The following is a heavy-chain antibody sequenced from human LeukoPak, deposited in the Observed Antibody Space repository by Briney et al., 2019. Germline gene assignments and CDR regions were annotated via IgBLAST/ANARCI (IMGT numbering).Heavy chain of an antibody. J-gene: IGHJ6*02. CDR3: ARASSSGWPPVYYGMDV. Sequence: SETLSLTCTVSGGSISSYYWSWIRQPPGKGLEWIGYIYYSGSTNYNPSLKSRVTISVDTSKNQFSLKLSSVTAADTAVYYCARASSSGWPPVYYGMDVWGQGTMVTVSS. D-gene: IGHD6-19*01. V-gene: IGHV4-59*01. CDR1: GGSISSYY. CDR2: IYYSGST.